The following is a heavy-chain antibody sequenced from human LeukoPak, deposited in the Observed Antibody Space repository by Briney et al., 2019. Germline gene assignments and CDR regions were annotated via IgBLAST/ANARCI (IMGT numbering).Heavy chain of an antibody. CDR3: ARPYYYDSGGFLNHWFDP. CDR1: GGSISSYY. Sequence: SETLSLTCTVSGGSISSYYWSWIRQPPGTGLEWIGYVYDSGSTNYNPSLKSRVTISVDTSKNQFSLKLSSVTAADTALCYCARPYYYDSGGFLNHWFDPWGQGTLVTVSS. J-gene: IGHJ5*02. D-gene: IGHD3-22*01. CDR2: VYDSGST. V-gene: IGHV4-59*08.